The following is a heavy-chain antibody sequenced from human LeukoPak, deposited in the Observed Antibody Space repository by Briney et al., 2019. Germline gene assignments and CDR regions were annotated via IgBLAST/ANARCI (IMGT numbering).Heavy chain of an antibody. V-gene: IGHV3-48*04. CDR2: ISSSGSTI. Sequence: GGSLRLSCAASGFTFSSYGMHWVRQAPGKGLEWLSSISSSGSTIYYADSVKGRFTISRDNAKNSLYLQMNSLRAEDTAVYYCARPDIVVAGTADYWGQGTLVTVSS. D-gene: IGHD6-19*01. J-gene: IGHJ4*02. CDR3: ARPDIVVAGTADY. CDR1: GFTFSSYG.